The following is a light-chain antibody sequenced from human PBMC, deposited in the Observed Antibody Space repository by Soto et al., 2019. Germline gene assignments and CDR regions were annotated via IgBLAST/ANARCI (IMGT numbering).Light chain of an antibody. CDR1: SSDVGGYNY. CDR2: EVS. Sequence: QAALTQPASVSGSPGQSIAISCTGTSSDVGGYNYVSWHQRHPGKAPKFLISEVSNRPSGVSDRFSGSKSGTTASLTISGLQAEDEADYYCSSYTTTDPYVFGTGTKVTVL. V-gene: IGLV2-14*01. J-gene: IGLJ1*01. CDR3: SSYTTTDPYV.